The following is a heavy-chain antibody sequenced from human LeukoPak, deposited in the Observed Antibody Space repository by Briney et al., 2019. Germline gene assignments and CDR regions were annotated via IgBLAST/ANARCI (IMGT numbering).Heavy chain of an antibody. CDR3: AKDVPEHSSILLQDYGGFDY. Sequence: PGGTLRLSCAASGFIFNAYGMSWVRQAPGKGLEWVSSITGSTRSTYYAESVKGRFTISRDNSKNTVYLQMNSLRAEDTAVYYCAKDVPEHSSILLQDYGGFDYWGQGTLVTVSS. J-gene: IGHJ4*02. CDR1: GFIFNAYG. D-gene: IGHD6-6*01. CDR2: ITGSTRST. V-gene: IGHV3-23*01.